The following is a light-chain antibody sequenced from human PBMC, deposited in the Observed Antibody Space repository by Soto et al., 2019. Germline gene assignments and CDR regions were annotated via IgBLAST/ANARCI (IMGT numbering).Light chain of an antibody. J-gene: IGKJ2*01. V-gene: IGKV1-33*01. CDR3: QHYDNLPYT. CDR1: QDITNY. Sequence: DIQMTQSPSSLSASVGDRVTITCQASQDITNYLNWYQQKPGKAPKLLIYDASNLETGVPSRFSGSGSGTDFTFTISTLQPEDIATYFCQHYDNLPYTFGQGTKVDIK. CDR2: DAS.